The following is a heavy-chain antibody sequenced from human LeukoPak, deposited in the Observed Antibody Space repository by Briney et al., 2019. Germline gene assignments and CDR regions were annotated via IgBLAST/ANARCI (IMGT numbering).Heavy chain of an antibody. D-gene: IGHD6-13*01. CDR1: GFTFSSYG. Sequence: PGGSLRLSCAASGFTFSSYGMHWVRQAPSKGLECVAVIWYDGSNKYYADSVKGRFTISRDNSKNTLYLQMNSLRAEDTAVYYCAKERIAAAGTGFDYWGQRTLVTVSS. CDR3: AKERIAAAGTGFDY. CDR2: IWYDGSNK. J-gene: IGHJ4*02. V-gene: IGHV3-33*06.